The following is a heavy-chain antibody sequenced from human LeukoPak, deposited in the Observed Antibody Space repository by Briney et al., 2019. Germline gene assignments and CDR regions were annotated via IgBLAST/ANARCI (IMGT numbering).Heavy chain of an antibody. CDR3: ARASSHYDFWSGYPYYYYYYYMDV. CDR1: GDSINNFY. D-gene: IGHD3-3*01. J-gene: IGHJ6*03. V-gene: IGHV4-59*01. Sequence: SETLSLTCTVSGDSINNFYWSWIRQPPGKGLEWIGYIYYSGSTNYNPSLKSRVTISVDTSKNQFSLKLSSVTAADTAVYYCARASSHYDFWSGYPYYYYYYYMDVWGKGTTVTVSS. CDR2: IYYSGST.